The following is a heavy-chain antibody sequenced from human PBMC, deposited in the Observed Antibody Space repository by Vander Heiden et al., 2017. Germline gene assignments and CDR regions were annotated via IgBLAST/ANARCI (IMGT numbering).Heavy chain of an antibody. Sequence: QVQLQQWGAGLLKPSETLSLTCAVYGGSFSGYYWSWIRQPPGKGLEWIGEINHSGSTNYNPSLKRRVTISVDTSKNQFSLKLSSVTAADTAVYYCASLKVISIGVSGYYYGMDVWVQGTTVTVSS. V-gene: IGHV4-34*01. CDR2: INHSGST. CDR1: GGSFSGYY. D-gene: IGHD2-15*01. J-gene: IGHJ6*02. CDR3: ASLKVISIGVSGYYYGMDV.